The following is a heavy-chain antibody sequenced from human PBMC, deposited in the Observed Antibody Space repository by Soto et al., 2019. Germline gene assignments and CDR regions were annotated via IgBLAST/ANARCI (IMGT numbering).Heavy chain of an antibody. Sequence: ASVKVSCKVSGYTLTELSMHWVRQAPGKGLEWMGGFDPEDGETIYAQKFQGRVTMTEDTSTDTAYMELSSLRSEDTAVYYCASWTNGLQGTAGYYYGMGVWGQGTTVTVSS. CDR2: FDPEDGET. D-gene: IGHD4-4*01. CDR3: ASWTNGLQGTAGYYYGMGV. CDR1: GYTLTELS. J-gene: IGHJ6*02. V-gene: IGHV1-24*01.